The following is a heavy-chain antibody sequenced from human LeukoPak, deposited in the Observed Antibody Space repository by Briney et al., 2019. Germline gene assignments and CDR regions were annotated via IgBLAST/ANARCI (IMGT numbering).Heavy chain of an antibody. D-gene: IGHD2-2*01. CDR3: AREYCSSTSCYDPDY. Sequence: GASVKVSCKASGGTFSSYAISWVRQAPGQGLEWMGGIIPIFGTANYAQKFQGRVTITADESTSTAYMELSSLRSEDTAVYYCAREYCSSTSCYDPDYWGQGTLVTVSS. V-gene: IGHV1-69*13. CDR1: GGTFSSYA. J-gene: IGHJ4*02. CDR2: IIPIFGTA.